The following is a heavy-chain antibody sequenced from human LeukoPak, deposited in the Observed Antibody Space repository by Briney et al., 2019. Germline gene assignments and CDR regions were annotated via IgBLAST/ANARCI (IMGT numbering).Heavy chain of an antibody. CDR3: ASYPNDSSGYYPIS. V-gene: IGHV4-59*08. D-gene: IGHD3-22*01. J-gene: IGHJ5*02. Sequence: ETLSLTCTVSGDSLSSHYWSWIRQPPGKGLEWIGYIYGSGSTNYDPSLKSRVTISEDTSKNHFSLKLTSVTAADTAVYYCASYPNDSSGYYPISWGQGTLVTVSS. CDR1: GDSLSSHY. CDR2: IYGSGST.